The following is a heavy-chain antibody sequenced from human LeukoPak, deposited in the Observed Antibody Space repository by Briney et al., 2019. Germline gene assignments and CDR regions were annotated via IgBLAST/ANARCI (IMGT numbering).Heavy chain of an antibody. CDR3: ARAETTVARGWFDP. CDR2: ISSSSSYI. V-gene: IGHV3-21*01. Sequence: GGSLRLSCAASGFTFSSYSMNWVRQAPGKGLEGVSSISSSSSYIYYADSVKGRFTLSRDNAKNSLYLQMNSLRAEDTAVYYCARAETTVARGWFDPWGQGTLVTVSS. J-gene: IGHJ5*02. CDR1: GFTFSSYS. D-gene: IGHD4-23*01.